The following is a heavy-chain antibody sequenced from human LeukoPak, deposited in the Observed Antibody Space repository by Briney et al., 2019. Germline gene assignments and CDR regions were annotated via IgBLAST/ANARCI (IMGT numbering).Heavy chain of an antibody. D-gene: IGHD3-22*01. CDR1: GGSISSSNYY. CDR3: AREVEYYDSSGYRPHAFDI. CDR2: ISYRGGT. J-gene: IGHJ3*02. Sequence: SETLSLTCTVSGGSISSSNYYWGWTRQPPGKGLEWFGSISYRGGTSYNPSLRSRVTISVDTSKNQFSLKLNSVTAADTAVYYCAREVEYYDSSGYRPHAFDIWGQGTVVTVSS. V-gene: IGHV4-39*02.